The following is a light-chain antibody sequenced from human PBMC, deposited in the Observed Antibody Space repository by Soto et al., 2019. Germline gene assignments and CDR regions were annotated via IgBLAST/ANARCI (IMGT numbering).Light chain of an antibody. J-gene: IGKJ2*02. V-gene: IGKV3-20*01. Sequence: EIVLTQSPGTLSLSPGERATLSCRASQSVPSNFLAWYQQTPGQALRLLISSASRRAAGIPDRFSGSASGADGTLTISKLEPEDFAVYFCHQYATSPRTFGQGTKLEIK. CDR3: HQYATSPRT. CDR1: QSVPSNF. CDR2: SAS.